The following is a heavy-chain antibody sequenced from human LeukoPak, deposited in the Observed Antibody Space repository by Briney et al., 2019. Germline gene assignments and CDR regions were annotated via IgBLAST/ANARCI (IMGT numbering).Heavy chain of an antibody. D-gene: IGHD5-12*01. J-gene: IGHJ4*02. V-gene: IGHV4-59*01. CDR1: GGSISSYY. CDR3: ARGNRYSGYEGDS. Sequence: SETLSLTCTVSGGSISSYYWSWIRQPPGKGLEWIGYIYYSGSTNYNPSLKSRVTISVDTSKNQFSLKLSSVTAADTAVYYCARGNRYSGYEGDSWGQGILVTVSS. CDR2: IYYSGST.